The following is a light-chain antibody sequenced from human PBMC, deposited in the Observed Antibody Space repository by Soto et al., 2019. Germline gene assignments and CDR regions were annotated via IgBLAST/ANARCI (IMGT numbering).Light chain of an antibody. CDR3: SSYAGSNNLG. Sequence: QSVLTQPPSASGTPGQGVTISCSGSTSNIGSNYVYWYQQLPGTAPKLLIYRNNQRPSGVPDRFSGSKSGTSASLAISGLRSDDEADYYCSSYAGSNNLGFGGGTKLTVL. V-gene: IGLV1-47*01. CDR2: RNN. J-gene: IGLJ2*01. CDR1: TSNIGSNY.